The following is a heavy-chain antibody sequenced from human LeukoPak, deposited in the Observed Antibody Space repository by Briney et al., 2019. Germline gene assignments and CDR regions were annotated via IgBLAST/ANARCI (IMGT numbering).Heavy chain of an antibody. Sequence: GGSLRLSCAASGFTFSSYWMHWVRQAPGKGLVWVSRINTDGSSTNYADSVKGRFTISRDNARNTLYLQMNSLRAEDTAVYYCARVKVEWTYYYDSSDYHPLDYWGQGTLVTVSS. CDR1: GFTFSSYW. D-gene: IGHD3-22*01. J-gene: IGHJ4*02. CDR2: INTDGSST. CDR3: ARVKVEWTYYYDSSDYHPLDY. V-gene: IGHV3-74*01.